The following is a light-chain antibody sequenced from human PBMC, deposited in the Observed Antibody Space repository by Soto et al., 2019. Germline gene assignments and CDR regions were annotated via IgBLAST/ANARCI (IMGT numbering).Light chain of an antibody. CDR3: QHYNSYSEA. CDR1: QSISSW. CDR2: KAS. V-gene: IGKV1-5*03. Sequence: DIQMTHSPSTLSASVGDRVTITFPASQSISSWLAWYQQKPGKAPKLLIYKASTLKSGVPSRFSGSGSGTEFTLTISSLQPDDFATYYCQHYNSYSEAFGQGTKVDIK. J-gene: IGKJ1*01.